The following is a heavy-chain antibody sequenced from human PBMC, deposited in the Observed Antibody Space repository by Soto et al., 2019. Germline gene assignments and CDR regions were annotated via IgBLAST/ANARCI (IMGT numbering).Heavy chain of an antibody. J-gene: IGHJ6*03. Sequence: QVQLVQSGAEVKKPGASVRVSCKASGYSFSAYYIHWMRQAPGQGLEWMGWINPNSGGTKFAHKFQGWVTMTRDTSISTAYMELSRLKSDDTAGYFCARESGGTTATLDYYYFYMDVWGKGTTVTVSS. D-gene: IGHD4-17*01. CDR3: ARESGGTTATLDYYYFYMDV. CDR1: GYSFSAYY. V-gene: IGHV1-2*04. CDR2: INPNSGGT.